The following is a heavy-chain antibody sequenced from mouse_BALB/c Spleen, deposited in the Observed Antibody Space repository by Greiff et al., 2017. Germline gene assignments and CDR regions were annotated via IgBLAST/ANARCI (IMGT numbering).Heavy chain of an antibody. J-gene: IGHJ2*01. CDR2: ISSGGSYT. CDR3: ARRIYYDYPYYFDY. V-gene: IGHV5-6*02. D-gene: IGHD2-4*01. CDR1: GFTFSSYG. Sequence: EVKLVESGGDLVKPGGSLKLSCAASGFTFSSYGMSWVRQTPDKRLEWVATISSGGSYTYYPDSVKGRFTISRDNAKNTLYLQMSSLKSEDTAMYYCARRIYYDYPYYFDYGGQGTTLTVSS.